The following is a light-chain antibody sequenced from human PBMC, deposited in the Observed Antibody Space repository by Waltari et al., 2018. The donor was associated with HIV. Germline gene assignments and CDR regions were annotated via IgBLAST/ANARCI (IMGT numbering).Light chain of an antibody. V-gene: IGLV1-40*01. CDR2: DNN. CDR3: QSYDSSLSGYV. Sequence: QSVLTQPPSVSGAPGQRVTISCTGSSSNIRAGYDVHWYQQCPGTAPQLLIYDNNNRPSGVPDRFSVSKSGTSASLAITGLQAEDEADYYCQSYDSSLSGYVFGTGTKVTVL. CDR1: SSNIRAGYD. J-gene: IGLJ1*01.